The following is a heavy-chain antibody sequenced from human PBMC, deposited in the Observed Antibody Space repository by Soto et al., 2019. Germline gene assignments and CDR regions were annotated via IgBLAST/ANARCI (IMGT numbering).Heavy chain of an antibody. Sequence: SVKVSCKASGGTFSSYAISWVRQPPGQGLEWMGGIIPIFGTANYAQKFRGRVTITADKSTSTAYMELRSLRSDDTAVYYCAREGYYDSSGVYYFDYWGQGTLVTVSS. CDR3: AREGYYDSSGVYYFDY. CDR1: GGTFSSYA. D-gene: IGHD3-22*01. CDR2: IIPIFGTA. J-gene: IGHJ4*02. V-gene: IGHV1-69*06.